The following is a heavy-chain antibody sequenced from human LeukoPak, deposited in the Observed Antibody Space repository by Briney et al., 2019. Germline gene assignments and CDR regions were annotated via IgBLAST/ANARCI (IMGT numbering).Heavy chain of an antibody. Sequence: SETLSLTCAVYGGSFSGYYWNWIRQPPGKGLEWIGEINHSGSTNYNPSLKSRVTISVDTSKNQFSLKLSSVAAADTAVYYCARVFPYYYYYYMDVWGKGTTVTVSS. D-gene: IGHD3-10*02. J-gene: IGHJ6*03. V-gene: IGHV4-34*01. CDR3: ARVFPYYYYYYMDV. CDR1: GGSFSGYY. CDR2: INHSGST.